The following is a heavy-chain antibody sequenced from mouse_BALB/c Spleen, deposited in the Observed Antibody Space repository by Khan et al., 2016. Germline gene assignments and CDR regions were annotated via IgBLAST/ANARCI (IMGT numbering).Heavy chain of an antibody. D-gene: IGHD2-4*01. CDR1: GYAFTNYR. Sequence: QIQLVQSGPELKKPGETVKISCKASGYAFTNYRMTWVKQAPGKGLKWMGWINTFTGEPTCADDFKGRFAFSLETSASTAYLQINSLKNEDTATYFCARGIYYNYDSYFDYWGQGTTLTVSS. CDR3: ARGIYYNYDSYFDY. J-gene: IGHJ2*01. V-gene: IGHV9-3-1*01. CDR2: INTFTGEP.